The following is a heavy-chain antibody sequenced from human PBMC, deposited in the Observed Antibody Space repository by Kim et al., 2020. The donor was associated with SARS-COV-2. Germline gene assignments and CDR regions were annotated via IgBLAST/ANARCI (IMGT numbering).Heavy chain of an antibody. Sequence: GGSLRLSCAASGFTFSSHAMHWVRQAPGKGLEWVALISYDASNKYYADSVKGRFTISRDNSKKTLYLQMNSLRAEDTAVYYCARGGGYSYAYPFDDWGQGTLVTVSS. V-gene: IGHV3-33*05. J-gene: IGHJ4*02. CDR2: ISYDASNK. CDR3: ARGGGYSYAYPFDD. CDR1: GFTFSSHA. D-gene: IGHD5-18*01.